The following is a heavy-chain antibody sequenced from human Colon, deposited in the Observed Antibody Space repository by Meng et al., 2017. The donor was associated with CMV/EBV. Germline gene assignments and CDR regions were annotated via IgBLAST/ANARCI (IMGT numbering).Heavy chain of an antibody. V-gene: IGHV1-18*01. CDR3: ASGSSSTMFGDYYYGMDV. CDR1: NYIFTNYG. J-gene: IGHJ6*02. D-gene: IGHD3-3*01. Sequence: ASLKVSCKGSNYIFTNYGIAWVRHAPGQGLELMGWISAYNGKTKYEEKLQDRVTMTTDTSTSTAYMELRTLRSDDTAVYYCASGSSSTMFGDYYYGMDVWGQGTTVTVSS. CDR2: ISAYNGKT.